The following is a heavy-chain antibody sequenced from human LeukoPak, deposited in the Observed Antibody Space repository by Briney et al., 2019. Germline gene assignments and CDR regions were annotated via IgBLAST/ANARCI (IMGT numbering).Heavy chain of an antibody. J-gene: IGHJ4*02. CDR1: GYTFTGYY. CDR3: AAPHTLSPSAVYGVASPMIYYFDY. Sequence: ASVKVSCKASGYTFTGYYMHWVRQAPGQGLEWMGWINPNSGGTNYAQKLQGRVTMTTDTSTSTAYMELRSLRSDDTAVYYCAAPHTLSPSAVYGVASPMIYYFDYSGQGTLVTVSS. V-gene: IGHV1-2*02. CDR2: INPNSGGT. D-gene: IGHD3-3*01.